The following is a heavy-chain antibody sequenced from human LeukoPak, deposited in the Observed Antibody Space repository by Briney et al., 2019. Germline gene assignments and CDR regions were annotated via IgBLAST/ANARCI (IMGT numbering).Heavy chain of an antibody. CDR2: IFYSGST. J-gene: IGHJ4*02. CDR1: GGSISSGGYY. Sequence: PQTLSLTCTVSGGSISSGGYYWSWIRQHPGKGLEWIGFIFYSGSTHYKPSLKSRVTISVDTSKNHSSLKLSSVTAADTAVYYCARQMVGYSFDFWGQGTLVTVSS. D-gene: IGHD2-8*01. V-gene: IGHV4-31*03. CDR3: ARQMVGYSFDF.